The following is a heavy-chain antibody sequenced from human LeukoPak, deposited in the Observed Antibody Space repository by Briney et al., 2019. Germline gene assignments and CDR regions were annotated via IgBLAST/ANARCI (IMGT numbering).Heavy chain of an antibody. J-gene: IGHJ4*02. CDR2: INPGDSDT. CDR3: ARERWGNLDY. V-gene: IGHV5-51*01. Sequence: GESLKISCRGSGYTFATYWIAWVRQMPGKGLEWMAMINPGDSDTRYSPSFQGQVTISADKSISTTYLQWSSLKASDTAMYYCARERWGNLDYWGQGTLVTVSS. D-gene: IGHD4-23*01. CDR1: GYTFATYW.